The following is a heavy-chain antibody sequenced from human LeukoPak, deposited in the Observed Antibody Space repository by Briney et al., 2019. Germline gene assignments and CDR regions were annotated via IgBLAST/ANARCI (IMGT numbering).Heavy chain of an antibody. CDR3: ARDLKSGAEFDY. V-gene: IGHV3-7*01. D-gene: IGHD2-15*01. J-gene: IGHJ4*02. Sequence: GGSLRLSCAPSRFTFSSYWMSWVRQAPEKGLEWVANIKQDGSEKYYVDSVKGRFTISRDNAKNSPYLQMNSLRAEGTAVYYCARDLKSGAEFDYWGQGTLVTVSS. CDR1: RFTFSSYW. CDR2: IKQDGSEK.